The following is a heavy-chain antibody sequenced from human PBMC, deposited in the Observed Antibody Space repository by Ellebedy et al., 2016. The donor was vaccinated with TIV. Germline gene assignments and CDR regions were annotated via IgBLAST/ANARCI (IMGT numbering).Heavy chain of an antibody. CDR2: ISAYNGNT. V-gene: IGHV1-18*04. Sequence: AASVKVSCKASGYTFTSYGISWVRQAPGQGLEWMGWISAYNGNTNYAQKLQGRVTMTRSTAISAAYMELSRLRSEDTAVYYCARGRNPQNDYWGQGTLVTVSS. CDR3: ARGRNPQNDY. CDR1: GYTFTSYG. J-gene: IGHJ4*02.